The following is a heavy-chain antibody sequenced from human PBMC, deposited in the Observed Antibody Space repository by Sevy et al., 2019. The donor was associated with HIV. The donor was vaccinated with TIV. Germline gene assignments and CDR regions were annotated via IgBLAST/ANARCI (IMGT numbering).Heavy chain of an antibody. D-gene: IGHD3-16*01. V-gene: IGHV3-7*01. J-gene: IGHJ4*02. CDR2: IKGDGSDK. CDR1: GFSFSANW. Sequence: GGSLRLSCAASGFSFSANWMNWVRQAPGKGLEWVANIKGDGSDKHYVDSVEGRFTISRDNAKNVLYLQMNSLRVEDTAVYYCAHVTFGRFESWGQGTLVTVSS. CDR3: AHVTFGRFES.